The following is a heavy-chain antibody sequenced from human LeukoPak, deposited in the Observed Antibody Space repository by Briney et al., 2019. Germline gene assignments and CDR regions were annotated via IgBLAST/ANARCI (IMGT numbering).Heavy chain of an antibody. Sequence: SETLSLTCAVSGYSISSSYYWGWIRQPPGKGLEWIGSIYHSGSTYYNPSLKSRVTISVDTSKNQFSLKLSSVTAADTAVYYCARGFGELLYNWFDPWGQGTLVTVSS. D-gene: IGHD3-10*01. J-gene: IGHJ5*02. CDR3: ARGFGELLYNWFDP. V-gene: IGHV4-38-2*01. CDR2: IYHSGST. CDR1: GYSISSSYY.